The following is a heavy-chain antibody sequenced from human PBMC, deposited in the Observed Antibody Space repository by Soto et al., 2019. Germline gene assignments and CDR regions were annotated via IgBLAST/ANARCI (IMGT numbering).Heavy chain of an antibody. Sequence: QLQLQESGPGLVKPSETLSLTCTVSGGSISTSGYFWGWIRQPPGKGLEWIGTIYYSGSTYYNPSLKSRVTISVDTSKNQFSLKLSSVPAADTAVYYCATSNWFDPWGQGTLVTVSS. V-gene: IGHV4-39*01. J-gene: IGHJ5*02. D-gene: IGHD4-4*01. CDR2: IYYSGST. CDR1: GGSISTSGYF. CDR3: ATSNWFDP.